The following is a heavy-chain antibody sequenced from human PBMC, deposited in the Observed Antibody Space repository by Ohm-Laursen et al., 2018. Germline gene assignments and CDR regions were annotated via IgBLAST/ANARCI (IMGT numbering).Heavy chain of an antibody. Sequence: SLRLSCSASGFRFDDYVMYWVRQAPGKGLEWVSGIGWSGGIIAYADSVRGRFTISRDNAKNSLYLQMNSLRAEDTALYYCAKTIGRSVSSNSVDYWGQGTLVTVSS. V-gene: IGHV3-9*01. CDR1: GFRFDDYV. J-gene: IGHJ4*02. D-gene: IGHD5/OR15-5a*01. CDR2: IGWSGGII. CDR3: AKTIGRSVSSNSVDY.